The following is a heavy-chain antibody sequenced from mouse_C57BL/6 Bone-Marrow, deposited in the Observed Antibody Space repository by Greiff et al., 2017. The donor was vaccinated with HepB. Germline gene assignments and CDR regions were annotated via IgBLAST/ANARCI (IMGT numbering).Heavy chain of an antibody. CDR3: ARRFYYGSSFDY. CDR2: IYPGDGDT. J-gene: IGHJ2*01. D-gene: IGHD1-1*01. V-gene: IGHV1-82*01. CDR1: GYAFSSSW. Sequence: LVESGPELVKPGASVKISCKASGYAFSSSWMNWVKQRPGKGLEWIGRIYPGDGDTNYNGKFKGKATLTADKSSSTAYMQLSSLTSEDSAVYFCARRFYYGSSFDYWGQGTTLTVSS.